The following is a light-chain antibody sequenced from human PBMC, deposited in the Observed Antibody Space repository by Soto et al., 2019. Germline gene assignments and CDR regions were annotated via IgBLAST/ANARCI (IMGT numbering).Light chain of an antibody. CDR1: SSDVGGYNF. V-gene: IGLV2-14*01. Sequence: QSVLTQPPSASGSPGQSIAISCTGTSSDVGGYNFVSWYQQHPDKAPKLIVYEVTHRPSGVSNRFSGSKSGNTASLTISGLQGEDEADYYCSSLSGGNIRVFGTGTKLTVL. J-gene: IGLJ1*01. CDR2: EVT. CDR3: SSLSGGNIRV.